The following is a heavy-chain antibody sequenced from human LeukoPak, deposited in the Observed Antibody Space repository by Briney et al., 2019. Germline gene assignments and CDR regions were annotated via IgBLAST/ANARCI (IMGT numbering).Heavy chain of an antibody. CDR1: GFTFSSYA. V-gene: IGHV3-23*01. Sequence: GGSLRLSCAASGFTFSSYAMSWVRQAPGKGLDWVSALSGSGGTTYYADFVKGRLTISRDNSKHTVYLEMNSLRAEDTAVYYCAKFRDSGSPRGGFDPWGQGTLVTVSS. CDR3: AKFRDSGSPRGGFDP. J-gene: IGHJ5*02. D-gene: IGHD1-26*01. CDR2: LSGSGGTT.